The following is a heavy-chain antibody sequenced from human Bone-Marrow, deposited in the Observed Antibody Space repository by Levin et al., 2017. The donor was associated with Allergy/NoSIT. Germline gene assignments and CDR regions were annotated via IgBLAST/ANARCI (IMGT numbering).Heavy chain of an antibody. D-gene: IGHD6-13*01. J-gene: IGHJ4*02. V-gene: IGHV3-23*01. CDR3: VKELRIAAAGTVGFDY. CDR2: ISDGGDNT. Sequence: QSSETLSLTCAASGFTFSSYAMSWVRQAPGKGLEWVSSISDGGDNTYYADSVKGRFTISRDNSKNTLFLQMNSLRAEDTAVYYCVKELRIAAAGTVGFDYWGQGTLVTVSS. CDR1: GFTFSSYA.